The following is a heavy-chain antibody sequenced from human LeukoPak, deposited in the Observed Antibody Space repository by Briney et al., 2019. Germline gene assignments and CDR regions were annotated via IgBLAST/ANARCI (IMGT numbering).Heavy chain of an antibody. J-gene: IGHJ4*02. D-gene: IGHD5-12*01. CDR3: ARDGGGYSGYDYVHY. V-gene: IGHV3-21*01. CDR1: GFTFSSYS. CDR2: ISSSSSYI. Sequence: GGSLRLSCAASGFTFSSYSMNWVRQAPGKGLEWVSSISSSSSYIYYADSVKGRFTISRDNAKNSLYLQMNSLRAEDTAVYYCARDGGGYSGYDYVHYWGQGTLVTVSS.